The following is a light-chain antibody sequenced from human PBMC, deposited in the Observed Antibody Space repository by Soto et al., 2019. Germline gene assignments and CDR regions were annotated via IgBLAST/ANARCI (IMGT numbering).Light chain of an antibody. CDR3: QQYNSYSQFS. CDR1: QSISSW. J-gene: IGKJ3*01. Sequence: DIQMTQSPSTLSASVGDRVTITCWASQSISSWLAWYQQKPGKAPKLLIYDASSLESGVPSRFSGSGSGTEFTLTISSLQPDDFATYYCQQYNSYSQFSFGPGTKVDIK. V-gene: IGKV1-5*01. CDR2: DAS.